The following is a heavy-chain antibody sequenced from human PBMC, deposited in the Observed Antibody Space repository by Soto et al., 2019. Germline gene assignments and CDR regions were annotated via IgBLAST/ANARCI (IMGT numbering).Heavy chain of an antibody. CDR3: ARSPYSSGYYYAIDY. CDR2: INPSGGSK. V-gene: IGHV1-46*01. D-gene: IGHD3-22*01. J-gene: IGHJ4*02. Sequence: ASVKVSCKASGYALIMYYIHWMRQAPGQGLEWKGLINPSGGSKTYAQKYQGRVTMTRDTSTSTVYMDLSSLRSEYTAVYYCARSPYSSGYYYAIDYWGQGTQVTVS. CDR1: GYALIMYY.